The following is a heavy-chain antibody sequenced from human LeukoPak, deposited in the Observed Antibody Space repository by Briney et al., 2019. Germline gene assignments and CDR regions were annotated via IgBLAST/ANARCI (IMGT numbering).Heavy chain of an antibody. J-gene: IGHJ4*02. CDR1: GFTFSSYA. CDR2: ISGGGGST. V-gene: IGHV3-23*01. CDR3: AKDLLLWFGELCSFDY. Sequence: PGGSLRLSCAASGFTFSSYAMSWVRQAPGKGLEWVSAISGGGGSTYYADSVKGRFTISRDNSKNTLYLQMNSLRAEDTAVYYCAKDLLLWFGELCSFDYWGQGTLVTVSS. D-gene: IGHD3-10*01.